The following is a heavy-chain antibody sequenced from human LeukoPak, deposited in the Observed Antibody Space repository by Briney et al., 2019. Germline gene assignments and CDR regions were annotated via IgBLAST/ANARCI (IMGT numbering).Heavy chain of an antibody. CDR3: ARSTSGGYYYALDY. V-gene: IGHV4-59*08. CDR2: IHYSGST. CDR1: GGSISSYY. Sequence: SETLSLTCTVSGGSISSYYWSWNRQPPGKGLEWIGYIHYSGSTNSKPSLKSRVTISVDTSKNQFSLKLSSVTAADTAVYYCARSTSGGYYYALDYWGQGTLVTVSS. J-gene: IGHJ4*02. D-gene: IGHD3-22*01.